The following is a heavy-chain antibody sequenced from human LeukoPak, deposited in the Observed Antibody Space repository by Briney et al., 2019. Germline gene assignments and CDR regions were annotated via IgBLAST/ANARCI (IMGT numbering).Heavy chain of an antibody. D-gene: IGHD4-17*01. Sequence: ASVKVSCKASGYTFINYGITWVRQAPGQGLEWMGWISAYNGNTNYAQKLQGRVTMTTDTSTSTAYMELRSLRSDDTAVYYCARARYGDYVFDYWGQGTLVTVSS. CDR1: GYTFINYG. CDR2: ISAYNGNT. CDR3: ARARYGDYVFDY. J-gene: IGHJ4*02. V-gene: IGHV1-18*01.